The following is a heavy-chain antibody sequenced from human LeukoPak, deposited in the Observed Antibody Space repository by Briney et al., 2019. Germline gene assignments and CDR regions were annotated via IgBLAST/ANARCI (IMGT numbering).Heavy chain of an antibody. D-gene: IGHD3-22*01. J-gene: IGHJ4*02. CDR1: GFTFSDYW. CDR3: ARTHYYDSSGYPDY. CDR2: FNHSGST. Sequence: PGGSLRLSCAASGFTFSDYWMSWVREAPGKGLGWIGEFNHSGSTNYNPSLKSRVTISVDTSKNQFSLKLSSVTAADTAVYYCARTHYYDSSGYPDYWGQGTLVTVSS. V-gene: IGHV4-34*01.